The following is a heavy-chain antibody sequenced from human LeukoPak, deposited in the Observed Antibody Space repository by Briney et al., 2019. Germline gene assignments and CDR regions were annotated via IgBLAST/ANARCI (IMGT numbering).Heavy chain of an antibody. V-gene: IGHV4-38-2*02. J-gene: IGHJ6*03. D-gene: IGHD1-26*01. CDR2: IYRSGST. Sequence: KPSETQSLTCIVSGYSISSGYYWGWIRQPPGKGLEWIGTIYRSGSTYSNPSLRGRVTISVDTSKNQFSLKLSSVTAADTAVYYCARTGAGYYYYYTDVWGKGTTVTVSS. CDR3: ARTGAGYYYYYTDV. CDR1: GYSISSGYY.